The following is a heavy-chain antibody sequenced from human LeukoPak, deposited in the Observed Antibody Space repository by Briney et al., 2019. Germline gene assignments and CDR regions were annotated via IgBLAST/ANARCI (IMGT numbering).Heavy chain of an antibody. CDR1: GYTFTTYG. CDR2: INPNSGGT. Sequence: ASVKVSCKASGYTFTTYGISWVRQAPGQGLEWMGWINPNSGGTNYAQKFQGRVTMTRDTSISTAYMELSRLRSDDTAVYYCARASKWELLPPSYYYMDVWGKGTTVTISS. D-gene: IGHD1-26*01. V-gene: IGHV1-2*02. J-gene: IGHJ6*03. CDR3: ARASKWELLPPSYYYMDV.